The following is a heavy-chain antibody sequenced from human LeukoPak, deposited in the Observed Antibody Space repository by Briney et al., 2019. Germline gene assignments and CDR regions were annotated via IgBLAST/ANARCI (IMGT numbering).Heavy chain of an antibody. CDR1: GDSVSSNSAS. V-gene: IGHV6-1*01. CDR2: TYYRSKWYD. J-gene: IGHJ4*02. CDR3: ARSRQGCFDY. Sequence: SQTLSLTCAISGDSVSSNSASWNWIRPSPSIDLEWLGRTYYRSKWYDDYAISVKSRITINPDTTKNQISLQLNAVTPEDTAVYYCARSRQGCFDYWGQGTLVTVSS.